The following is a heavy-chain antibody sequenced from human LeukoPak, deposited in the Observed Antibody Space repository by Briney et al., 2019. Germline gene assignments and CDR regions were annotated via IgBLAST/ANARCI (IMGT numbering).Heavy chain of an antibody. V-gene: IGHV4-39*07. CDR3: ARSYDSSGYYFRWFDP. J-gene: IGHJ5*02. CDR2: INHSGST. Sequence: KASETLSLTCTVSGGSISSSSYYWSWIRQPPGKGLEWIGEINHSGSTNYNPSLKSRVTISVDTSKNQFSLKLSSVTAAGTAVYYCARSYDSSGYYFRWFDPWGQGTLVTVSS. D-gene: IGHD3-22*01. CDR1: GGSISSSSYY.